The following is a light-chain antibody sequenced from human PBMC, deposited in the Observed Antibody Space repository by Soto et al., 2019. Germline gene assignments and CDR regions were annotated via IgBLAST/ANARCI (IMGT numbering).Light chain of an antibody. CDR1: TGAVTSGHF. Sequence: QAVVTQEPSLTVSPGGTVTLTCGSSTGAVTSGHFPYWFQQKTGQAPRTLIYDTSNKHSWTPARFSGSLLGGKAALTLSGAQPEDEAEYYCLLSYSGAQGFGTGTKVTVL. V-gene: IGLV7-46*01. CDR2: DTS. CDR3: LLSYSGAQG. J-gene: IGLJ1*01.